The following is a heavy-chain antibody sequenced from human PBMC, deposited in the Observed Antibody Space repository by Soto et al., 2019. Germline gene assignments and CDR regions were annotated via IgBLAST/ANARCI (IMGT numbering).Heavy chain of an antibody. J-gene: IGHJ5*02. D-gene: IGHD1-1*01. CDR3: ARDQSWHDLVWWFHP. V-gene: IGHV1-46*03. Sequence: GASVKVSCKASGYTFTSYYMHWVRQAPGQGLEWMGIINPSGGSTSYAQKFQGRVTMTRDTSTSTVYMELSSLRSEDTAVYYCARDQSWHDLVWWFHPWGQGPLVTVSS. CDR1: GYTFTSYY. CDR2: INPSGGST.